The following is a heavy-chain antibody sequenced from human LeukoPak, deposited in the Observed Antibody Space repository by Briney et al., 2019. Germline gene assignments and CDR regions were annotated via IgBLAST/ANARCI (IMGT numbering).Heavy chain of an antibody. J-gene: IGHJ6*03. CDR3: ARIIRGSFSSLGYMDV. D-gene: IGHD3-10*01. CDR2: IYSSGST. CDR1: GGSISQYY. Sequence: SETLSLTCSVSGGSISQYYWGWIRQPPGKRREWMGQIYSSGSTDYNPSLKSRVSISMDSSENQFSLKLSSPTAADTAVYYCARIIRGSFSSLGYMDVWGKGTTVTVSS. V-gene: IGHV4-59*01.